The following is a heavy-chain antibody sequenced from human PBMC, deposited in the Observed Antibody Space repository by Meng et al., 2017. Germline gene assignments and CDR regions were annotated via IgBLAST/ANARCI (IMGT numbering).Heavy chain of an antibody. CDR1: GFTFSSYG. CDR2: IWYDGSNK. CDR3: ARVVYSSGWSFDY. Sequence: LLGSVGGVGQPGRSLRFSWAASGFTFSSYGMHWVRQAPGKGLEWVAVIWYDGSNKYYADSVKGRFTISRDNSKNTLYLQMNSLRAEDTAVYYCARVVYSSGWSFDYWGQGTLVTVSS. D-gene: IGHD6-19*01. J-gene: IGHJ4*02. V-gene: IGHV3-33*01.